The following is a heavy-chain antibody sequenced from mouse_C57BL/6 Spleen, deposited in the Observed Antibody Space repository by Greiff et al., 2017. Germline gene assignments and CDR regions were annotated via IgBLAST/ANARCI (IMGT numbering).Heavy chain of an antibody. V-gene: IGHV1-50*01. CDR2: IDPSDSYT. CDR1: GYTFTSYW. D-gene: IGHD1-1*01. J-gene: IGHJ1*03. CDR3: SRTGGSSYLWYFEV. Sequence: QVQLQQSGAELVKPGASVKLSCKASGYTFTSYWMQWVKQRPGQGLEWIGKIDPSDSYTNYNQKFKGKATLTVDTSSSTAYMQLISLASEDSAVYYCSRTGGSSYLWYFEVWGTGTTVTVSS.